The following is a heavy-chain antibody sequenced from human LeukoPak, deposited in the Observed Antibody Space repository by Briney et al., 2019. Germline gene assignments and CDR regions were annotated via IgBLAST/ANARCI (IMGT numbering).Heavy chain of an antibody. V-gene: IGHV4-39*07. Sequence: SETLSLTCTVSGGSISSSSYYWGWIRQPPGKGLEWIGSIYYSGSTYYNPSLKSRVTISVDTSKNQFSLKLSSVTAADTAVYYCARGGFREYSYGNRGFDYWGQGTLVTVSS. J-gene: IGHJ4*02. D-gene: IGHD5-18*01. CDR2: IYYSGST. CDR1: GGSISSSSYY. CDR3: ARGGFREYSYGNRGFDY.